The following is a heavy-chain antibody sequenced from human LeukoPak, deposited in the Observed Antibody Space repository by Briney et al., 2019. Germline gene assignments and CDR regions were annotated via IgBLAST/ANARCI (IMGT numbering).Heavy chain of an antibody. J-gene: IGHJ6*02. CDR2: ISYDGSNK. CDR1: GFTFSSYG. Sequence: GSLRLSCAASGFTFSSYGMHWVRQAPGKGLEWVAVISYDGSNKYYADSVKGRFTISRDNSKNTLYLQMNSLRAEDTAVYHCASPSSTPGMDVWGQGTTVTVSS. CDR3: ASPSSTPGMDV. V-gene: IGHV3-30*03. D-gene: IGHD2-2*01.